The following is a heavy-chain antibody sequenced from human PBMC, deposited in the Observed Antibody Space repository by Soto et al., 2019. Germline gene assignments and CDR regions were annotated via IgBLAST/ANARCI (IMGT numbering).Heavy chain of an antibody. CDR1: GFNTRFYS. J-gene: IGHJ5*02. CDR2: LSRSGGAT. CDR3: SKGEMSTIRNSFDP. V-gene: IGHV3-23*01. Sequence: GGSLRLSCTASGFNTRFYSMSWVRQTPGRGLEWVAALSRSGGATYYADSVRGRFTISRDASKDTLFLQMSNLRAEDTALYYCSKGEMSTIRNSFDPWGQGTLVTVSS. D-gene: IGHD1-7*01.